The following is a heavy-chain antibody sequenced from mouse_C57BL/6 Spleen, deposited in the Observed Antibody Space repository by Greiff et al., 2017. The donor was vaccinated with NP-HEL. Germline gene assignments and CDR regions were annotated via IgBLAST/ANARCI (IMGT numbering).Heavy chain of an antibody. CDR2: IDPSDSET. CDR3: ASYDYDGDYAMDY. J-gene: IGHJ4*01. D-gene: IGHD2-4*01. Sequence: VQLQQSGAELVRPGSSVKLSCKASGYTFTSYWMHWVKQRPIQGLEWIGNIDPSDSETHYNQKFKDKATLTVDKSSSTAYMQLSSLTSEDSAVYYCASYDYDGDYAMDYWGQGTSVTVSS. CDR1: GYTFTSYW. V-gene: IGHV1-52*01.